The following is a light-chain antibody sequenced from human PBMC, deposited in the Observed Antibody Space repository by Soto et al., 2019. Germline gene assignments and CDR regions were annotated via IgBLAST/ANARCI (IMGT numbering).Light chain of an antibody. CDR2: DVS. J-gene: IGLJ1*01. CDR3: SSYTSSSTLLYV. Sequence: QSALTQPASVSGSPGQSITISCTGNSSDVGGYNYVSWYQQHPGKAPKLMIYDVSNRPSGVSNRFSGFKSGNTASLTISGLQAEDEADYYCSSYTSSSTLLYVFGTGTKPPS. V-gene: IGLV2-14*01. CDR1: SSDVGGYNY.